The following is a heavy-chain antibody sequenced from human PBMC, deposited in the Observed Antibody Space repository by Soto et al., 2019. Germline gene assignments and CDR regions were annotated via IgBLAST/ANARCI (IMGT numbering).Heavy chain of an antibody. CDR1: GFTFSSYG. CDR2: ISYDGSNK. CDR3: AKGAFDY. J-gene: IGHJ4*02. V-gene: IGHV3-30*18. Sequence: QVQLVESGGGVVQPGRSLRLSCAASGFTFSSYGMHWVRQAPGKGLEWVAVISYDGSNKYYADSVKGRFTISRDNSKNTLYLQMNGLRAEDTAVYYCAKGAFDYWGQGTLVTVSS.